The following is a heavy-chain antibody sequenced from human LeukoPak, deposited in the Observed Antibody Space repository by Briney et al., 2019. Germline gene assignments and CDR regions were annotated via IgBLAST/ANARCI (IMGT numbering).Heavy chain of an antibody. J-gene: IGHJ5*02. CDR2: IYYSGST. V-gene: IGHV4-59*01. CDR3: ARGGYYDSSGYYRIDNWFDP. CDR1: GVSISSYY. Sequence: PSETLSLTCTVSGVSISSYYWSWIRQPPGKGLEWIGYIYYSGSTNYNPSLKSRVTISVDTSKNQFSLKLSSVTAADTAVYYCARGGYYDSSGYYRIDNWFDPWGQGTLVTVSS. D-gene: IGHD3-22*01.